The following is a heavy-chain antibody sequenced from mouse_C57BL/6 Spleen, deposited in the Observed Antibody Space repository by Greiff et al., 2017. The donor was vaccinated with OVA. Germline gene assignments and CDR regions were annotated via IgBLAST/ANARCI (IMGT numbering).Heavy chain of an antibody. J-gene: IGHJ1*03. V-gene: IGHV1-15*01. D-gene: IGHD1-1*01. Sequence: VKLMESGAELVRPGASVTLSCKASGYTFTDYEMHWVKQTPVHGLEWIGAIDPETGGTAYNQKFKGKAILTADKSSSTAYMELRSLTSEDSAVYYCTRYYYGSGGWYFDVWGTGTTVTVSS. CDR3: TRYYYGSGGWYFDV. CDR2: IDPETGGT. CDR1: GYTFTDYE.